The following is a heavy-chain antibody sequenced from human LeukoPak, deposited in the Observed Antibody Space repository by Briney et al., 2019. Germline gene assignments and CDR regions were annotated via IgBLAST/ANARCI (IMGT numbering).Heavy chain of an antibody. D-gene: IGHD3-3*01. CDR2: IYYSGST. V-gene: IGHV4-59*08. Sequence: SETLSLTCTVSGGSISSYYWSWIGQPPGKGLEWIGYIYYSGSTNYNPSLKSRVTISVDTSKNQFSLKLSSVTAADTAVYYCARHSGYDFWSGYYTGARYNWFDPWGQGTLVSVSS. CDR1: GGSISSYY. CDR3: ARHSGYDFWSGYYTGARYNWFDP. J-gene: IGHJ5*02.